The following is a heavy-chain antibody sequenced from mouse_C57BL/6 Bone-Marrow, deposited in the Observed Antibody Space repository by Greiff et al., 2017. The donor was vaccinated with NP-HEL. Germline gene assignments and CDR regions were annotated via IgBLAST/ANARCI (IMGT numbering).Heavy chain of an antibody. J-gene: IGHJ4*01. CDR1: GFTFTDYY. CDR3: ARSDGYYNYYYAMDY. CDR2: IRNKANGYTT. Sequence: EVKVEESGGGLVQPGGSLSLSCAASGFTFTDYYMSWVRQPPGKALEWLGFIRNKANGYTTEYSASVKGRFTISRDNSQSILYLQMNALRAEDSATYYCARSDGYYNYYYAMDYWGQGTSVTVSS. D-gene: IGHD2-3*01. V-gene: IGHV7-3*01.